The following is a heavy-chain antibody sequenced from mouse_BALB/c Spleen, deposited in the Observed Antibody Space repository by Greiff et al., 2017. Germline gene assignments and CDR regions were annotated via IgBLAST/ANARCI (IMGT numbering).Heavy chain of an antibody. CDR1: GFSLTSYG. CDR3: ARITTASYYYAMDY. J-gene: IGHJ4*01. CDR2: IWSGGST. V-gene: IGHV2-2*02. D-gene: IGHD1-2*01. Sequence: VQLKQSGPGLVQPSQSLSITCTVSGFSLTSYGVHWVRQSPGKGLEWLGVIWSGGSTDYNAAFISRLSISKDNSKSQVFFKMNSLQANDTAIYYCARITTASYYYAMDYWGQGTSVTVSS.